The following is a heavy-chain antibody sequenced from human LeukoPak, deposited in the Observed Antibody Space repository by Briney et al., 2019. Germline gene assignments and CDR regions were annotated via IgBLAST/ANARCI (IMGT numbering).Heavy chain of an antibody. J-gene: IGHJ3*02. CDR2: IVVGSGNT. Sequence: SVKVSCKASGFTLTSSAMQWVRQARGQRLEWIGWIVVGSGNTNYAQKFQERVTITRDMSTSTAYMELSSLRSEDTAVYYCAAEGCTNGVCYRAFDIWGQGTMVTVSS. CDR3: AAEGCTNGVCYRAFDI. D-gene: IGHD2-8*01. V-gene: IGHV1-58*02. CDR1: GFTLTSSA.